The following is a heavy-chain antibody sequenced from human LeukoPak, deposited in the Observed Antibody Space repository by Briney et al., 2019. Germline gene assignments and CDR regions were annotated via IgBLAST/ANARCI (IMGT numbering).Heavy chain of an antibody. D-gene: IGHD3-22*01. V-gene: IGHV1-2*02. J-gene: IGHJ4*02. CDR2: INPNSGGT. CDR3: ARDLYYDSSGYYH. Sequence: ASVKVPCKASGYTFTGYYMHWVRQAPGQGLEWMGWINPNSGGTNYAQKFQGRVTMTRDTSISTAYMELSRLRSDDTAVYYCARDLYYDSSGYYHWGQGTLVTVSS. CDR1: GYTFTGYY.